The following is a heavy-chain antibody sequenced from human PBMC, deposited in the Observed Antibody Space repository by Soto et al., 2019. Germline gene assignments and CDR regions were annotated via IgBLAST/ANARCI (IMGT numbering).Heavy chain of an antibody. J-gene: IGHJ5*02. CDR1: GFTFGDSY. Sequence: QVQLVESGGGLVPPGGSLRLSCAGSGFTFGDSYMSWLRQAPGKGLEWLSYISPGSRYPAYADSVKGRFTISRDNAKRSLYLQMMSLTAEDTAIYYFVRGGGGGLFDPWGQGTMVTVSS. V-gene: IGHV3-11*06. CDR2: ISPGSRYP. D-gene: IGHD2-15*01. CDR3: VRGGGGGLFDP.